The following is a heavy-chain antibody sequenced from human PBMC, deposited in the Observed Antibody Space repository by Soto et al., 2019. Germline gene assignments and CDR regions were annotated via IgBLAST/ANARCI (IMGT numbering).Heavy chain of an antibody. V-gene: IGHV4-30-2*01. D-gene: IGHD3-22*01. CDR2: IYHSGST. Sequence: SETLSLTCAVSGGSISSGGYSWSWIRQPPGKGLGWIGYIYHSGSTYYNPSLKSRVTISVGRSENQFSLKLSSVTAADTAVYYCARRTGKWLDFDYWGQGTLVTVSS. CDR1: GGSISSGGYS. CDR3: ARRTGKWLDFDY. J-gene: IGHJ4*02.